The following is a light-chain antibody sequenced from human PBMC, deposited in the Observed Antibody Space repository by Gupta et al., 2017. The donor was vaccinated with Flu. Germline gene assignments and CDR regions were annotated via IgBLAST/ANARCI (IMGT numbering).Light chain of an antibody. CDR1: RSNVGVNA. CDR2: SND. Sequence: QSVVTQPPSASGTPGQRVTIPCSGSRSNVGVNAVNWYQQVPGTAPKLLIYSNDQRPSGVPDRFSASKSGTSASLAISGLQSEDETDYYCAAWDDSLNAYVFGTGTKVTVL. J-gene: IGLJ1*01. CDR3: AAWDDSLNAYV. V-gene: IGLV1-44*01.